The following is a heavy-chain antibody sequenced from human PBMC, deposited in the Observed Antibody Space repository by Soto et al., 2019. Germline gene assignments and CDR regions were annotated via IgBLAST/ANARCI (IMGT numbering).Heavy chain of an antibody. V-gene: IGHV3-66*01. Sequence: PGGSLRLSCAASGFTVSSNYMSWVRQAPGKGLDWVSVIYTGGSTYYADSVKGRFIISRDNSKNTLYLQMNSLRVEDTAVYYCKRGTYFVSWGTGILVTV. CDR2: IYTGGST. CDR3: KRGTYFVS. J-gene: IGHJ4*02. CDR1: GFTVSSNY.